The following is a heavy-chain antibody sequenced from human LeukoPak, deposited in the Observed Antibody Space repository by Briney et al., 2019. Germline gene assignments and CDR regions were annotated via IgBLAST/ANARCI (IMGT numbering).Heavy chain of an antibody. Sequence: SETLSLTCSVSGGSIRSAGYSWYWIRQFPGRGLEWIGYIYYSGNTAYNPSLKSRVTISLDTSENQFSLNLTSVTAADTAVYFCARDGATGVLDHWGQGTLVTVSS. CDR1: GGSIRSAGYS. J-gene: IGHJ4*02. V-gene: IGHV4-31*03. CDR2: IYYSGNT. CDR3: ARDGATGVLDH. D-gene: IGHD1-1*01.